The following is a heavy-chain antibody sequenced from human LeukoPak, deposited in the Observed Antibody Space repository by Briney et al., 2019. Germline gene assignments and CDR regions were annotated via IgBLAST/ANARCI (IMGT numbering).Heavy chain of an antibody. CDR1: GFTFSSYS. D-gene: IGHD4-23*01. V-gene: IGHV3-23*01. Sequence: GGSLRLSCAASGFTFSSYSMNWVRQAPGKGLEWVSGISGSAGNTYYTDSVRGRLSITRDNSKNTLYLQVNSLRAEDTDGYYCAKGRSDGGPLALDYWGQGTLVTVSS. CDR2: ISGSAGNT. CDR3: AKGRSDGGPLALDY. J-gene: IGHJ4*02.